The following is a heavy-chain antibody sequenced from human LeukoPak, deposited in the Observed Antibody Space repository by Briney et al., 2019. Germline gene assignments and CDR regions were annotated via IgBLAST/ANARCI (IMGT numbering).Heavy chain of an antibody. CDR3: ARDLSYDSSGYYSGAFDI. CDR1: GYTFTSYY. V-gene: IGHV1-46*01. D-gene: IGHD3-22*01. CDR2: INPSGGST. Sequence: ASVKVSCKASGYTFTSYYMHWVRQAPGQGLEWMGIINPSGGSTSYAQKFQGRVTMTRDMSTSTVYMALSSLRSEATAVYYCARDLSYDSSGYYSGAFDIWGQGTMVTVSS. J-gene: IGHJ3*02.